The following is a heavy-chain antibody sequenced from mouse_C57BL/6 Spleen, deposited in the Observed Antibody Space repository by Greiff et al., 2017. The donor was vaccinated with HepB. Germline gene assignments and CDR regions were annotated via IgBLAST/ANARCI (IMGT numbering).Heavy chain of an antibody. Sequence: EVKLQESGGGLVKPGGSLKLSCAASGFTFSSYAMSWVRQTPEKRLEWVATISDGGSYTYYPDNVKGRFTISRDNAKNNLYLQMSHLKSEDTAMYYCARDEGYDGAMDYWGQGASVTVSS. D-gene: IGHD2-2*01. CDR3: ARDEGYDGAMDY. CDR2: ISDGGSYT. V-gene: IGHV5-4*01. CDR1: GFTFSSYA. J-gene: IGHJ4*01.